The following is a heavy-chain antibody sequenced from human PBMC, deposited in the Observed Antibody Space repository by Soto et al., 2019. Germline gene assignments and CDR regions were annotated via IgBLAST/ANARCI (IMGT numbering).Heavy chain of an antibody. J-gene: IGHJ6*02. Sequence: GGSLRLSCEVSGFTFSMYSMSWVRQSPGKGLEWVAKIPQDGVDGHYADSVKGRYTISRDNGKNSLYLQLNNLRAEDTAVYYCARDHLILPAHDFFYGSDVWGRGATVTVSS. CDR2: IPQDGVDG. CDR1: GFTFSMYS. CDR3: ARDHLILPAHDFFYGSDV. V-gene: IGHV3-7*03. D-gene: IGHD2-21*02.